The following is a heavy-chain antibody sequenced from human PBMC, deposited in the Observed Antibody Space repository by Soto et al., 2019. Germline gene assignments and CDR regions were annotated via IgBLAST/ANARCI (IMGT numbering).Heavy chain of an antibody. CDR3: ARGDSTDCSNGVCSFFYNHDMDV. V-gene: IGHV1-2*04. CDR1: GYSFTDYH. J-gene: IGHJ6*02. D-gene: IGHD2-8*01. CDR2: INPKSGGT. Sequence: ASVKVSCEASGYSFTDYHIHWVRQAPGRGLEWLGRINPKSGGTSTAQKFQGWVTMTTDTSISTASMELTRLTSDDTAIYYCARGDSTDCSNGVCSFFYNHDMDVWGQGTTVTVSS.